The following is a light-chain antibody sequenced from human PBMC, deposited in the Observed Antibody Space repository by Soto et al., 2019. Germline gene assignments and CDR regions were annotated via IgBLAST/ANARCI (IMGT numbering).Light chain of an antibody. CDR3: QHYNSYSEA. V-gene: IGKV1-33*01. Sequence: DIQMTQSPPSLSASVGDRVTITCQASQDIRNRLNWYRQKPGKAPEVLIYDASNLATGVPSRFTGSGSGTEFTLTISSLQPDDFATYYCQHYNSYSEAFGQGTKVELK. CDR1: QDIRNR. J-gene: IGKJ1*01. CDR2: DAS.